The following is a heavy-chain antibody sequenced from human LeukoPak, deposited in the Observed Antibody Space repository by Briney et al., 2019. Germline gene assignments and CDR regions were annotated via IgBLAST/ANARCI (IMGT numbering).Heavy chain of an antibody. CDR1: GGSISSSSYY. Sequence: PSDTLSLTCTVSGGSISSSSYYWGWIRQPPGKGLEWIGSIYYSGSTYYNPSLKSRVTISVDTSKNQFSLKLSSVTAADTAVYYCASGKPRWTTWGQGTLVTVSS. J-gene: IGHJ4*02. V-gene: IGHV4-39*07. CDR3: ASGKPRWTT. CDR2: IYYSGST. D-gene: IGHD2/OR15-2a*01.